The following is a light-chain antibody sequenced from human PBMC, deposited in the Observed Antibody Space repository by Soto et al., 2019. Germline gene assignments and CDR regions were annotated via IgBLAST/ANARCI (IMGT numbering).Light chain of an antibody. Sequence: QSVLTQPASVSGSPGQSITISCTGTSSDVGGYDYVSWYQQHPGKAPKLMIYDVSNRPSGVSNRFSGSKSGNTASLTISGLQAEDEAAYYCSSYTTSSPWVFGGGTQLTVL. CDR2: DVS. V-gene: IGLV2-14*01. CDR1: SSDVGGYDY. CDR3: SSYTTSSPWV. J-gene: IGLJ3*02.